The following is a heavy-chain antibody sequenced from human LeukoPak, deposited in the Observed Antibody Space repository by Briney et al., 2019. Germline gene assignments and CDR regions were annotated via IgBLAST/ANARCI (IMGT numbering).Heavy chain of an antibody. J-gene: IGHJ3*02. CDR1: GYTFTSYG. CDR3: ARDTVVVVAASDAFGI. CDR2: ISAYNGNT. D-gene: IGHD2-15*01. Sequence: ASVKVSCKASGYTFTSYGISWVRQAPGQGLEWMGWISAYNGNTNYAQKLQGRVTMTTDTSTSTAYMELRSLRSDDTAVYYCARDTVVVVAASDAFGIWGQGTMVTVSS. V-gene: IGHV1-18*01.